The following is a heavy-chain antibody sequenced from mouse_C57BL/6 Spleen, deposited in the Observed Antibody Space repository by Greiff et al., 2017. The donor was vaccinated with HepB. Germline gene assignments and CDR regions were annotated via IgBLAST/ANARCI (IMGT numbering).Heavy chain of an antibody. D-gene: IGHD1-1*01. CDR1: GFTFSSYT. CDR2: ISGGGGNT. V-gene: IGHV5-9*01. J-gene: IGHJ1*03. CDR3: ARQGDYGSRNWYFDV. Sequence: EVKVVESGGGLVKPGGSLKLSCAASGFTFSSYTMSWVRQTPEKRLEWVATISGGGGNTYYPDSVKGRFTISRDNAKNTLYLQMSSLRSEDTALYYCARQGDYGSRNWYFDVWGTGTTVTVSS.